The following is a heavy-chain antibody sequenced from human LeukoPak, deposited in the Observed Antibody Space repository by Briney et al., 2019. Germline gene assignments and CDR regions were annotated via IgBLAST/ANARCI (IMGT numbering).Heavy chain of an antibody. CDR2: IYYTGST. J-gene: IGHJ4*02. Sequence: SETLSLTCSVSGYSISTGYYWDWIRQSPGGGLEWIGNIYYTGSTYYDPSLKSRVTISVDTSKNQFSLKLTSVTAADTAIYYCARTRGGSGTFLSIIDYWGQGTLVTVSS. CDR3: ARTRGGSGTFLSIIDY. D-gene: IGHD3-10*01. V-gene: IGHV4-38-2*02. CDR1: GYSISTGYY.